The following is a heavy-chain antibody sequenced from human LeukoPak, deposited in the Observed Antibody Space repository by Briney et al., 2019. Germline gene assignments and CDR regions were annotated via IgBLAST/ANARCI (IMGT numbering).Heavy chain of an antibody. V-gene: IGHV3-64*04. Sequence: GGSLRLSCSASGFTFSTSVMHWVRQTPGKGLEYVSVISSDGSPYYADSVKGRFTISRDTSKNTLYLQINSLRVEDTDVYYCIVFGDSNHWGQGTLVTVSS. CDR1: GFTFSTSV. CDR2: ISSDGSP. CDR3: IVFGDSNH. D-gene: IGHD4-17*01. J-gene: IGHJ5*02.